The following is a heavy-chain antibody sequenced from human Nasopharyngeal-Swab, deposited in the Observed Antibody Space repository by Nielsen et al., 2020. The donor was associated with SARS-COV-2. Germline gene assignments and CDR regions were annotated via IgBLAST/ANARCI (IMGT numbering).Heavy chain of an antibody. V-gene: IGHV1-3*01. Sequence: ASVKVSCKASGYTFTSYAIHWVRQAPGQRLEWMGWINAGNGNTKYSQKFQGRVTITRDTSASTAYMELSSLRSEDTAVYYCARRMSYYYGMDVWGQGTTVTVSS. CDR3: ARRMSYYYGMDV. CDR2: INAGNGNT. J-gene: IGHJ6*02. CDR1: GYTFTSYA. D-gene: IGHD2/OR15-2a*01.